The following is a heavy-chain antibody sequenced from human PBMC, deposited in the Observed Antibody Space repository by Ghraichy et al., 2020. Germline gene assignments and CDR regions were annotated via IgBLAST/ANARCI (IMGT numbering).Heavy chain of an antibody. Sequence: ALVKVSCKASGYTFTGYYMHWVRQAPGQGLEWMGWINPNSGGTNYAQKFQGWVTMTRDTSISTVYMELSRLRSDDTAVYYCARVRRGDESSFDYWGQGTLVTVSS. J-gene: IGHJ4*02. D-gene: IGHD4-17*01. CDR2: INPNSGGT. V-gene: IGHV1-2*04. CDR3: ARVRRGDESSFDY. CDR1: GYTFTGYY.